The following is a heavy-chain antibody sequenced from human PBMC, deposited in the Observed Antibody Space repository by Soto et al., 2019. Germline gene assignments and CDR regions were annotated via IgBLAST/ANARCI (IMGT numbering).Heavy chain of an antibody. Sequence: ASVKVSCKASGYTFTGYYMHWVRQAPGQGLERMGWINPNSGGTNYAQKFQGWVTMTRDTSISTAYMELSRLRSDDTAVYYCARQLERRSGYYYYGMDVWGQGTTVTVSS. D-gene: IGHD1-1*01. CDR3: ARQLERRSGYYYYGMDV. J-gene: IGHJ6*02. CDR2: INPNSGGT. V-gene: IGHV1-2*04. CDR1: GYTFTGYY.